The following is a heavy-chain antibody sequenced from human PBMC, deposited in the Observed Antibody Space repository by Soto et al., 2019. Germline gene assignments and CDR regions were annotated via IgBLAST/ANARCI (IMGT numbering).Heavy chain of an antibody. Sequence: GXSXKVSFLASGYTXTGYYRDLVRQAPGQGLEWMGWINPNSGGTNYGQKFQGRVTMTSDTSINTAYIELSRVRSDDTAVYYCASVHYYDSSVQPGYWGQGTLGTVSS. V-gene: IGHV1-2*02. CDR1: GYTXTGYY. J-gene: IGHJ4*02. CDR2: INPNSGGT. CDR3: ASVHYYDSSVQPGY. D-gene: IGHD3-22*01.